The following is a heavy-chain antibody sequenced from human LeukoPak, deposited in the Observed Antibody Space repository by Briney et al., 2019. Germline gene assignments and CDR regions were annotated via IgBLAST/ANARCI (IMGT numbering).Heavy chain of an antibody. CDR1: GYTFTSYD. J-gene: IGHJ4*02. Sequence: ASVKVSCKASGYTFTSYDINWVRQATGQGLEWMGWLNPNSGSTCYAQKFQGRVTITRNTSISTAYMELSGLRSEDTAVYYCARGRSTGYPYCFEYWGQGTLVTVSS. D-gene: IGHD5-12*01. CDR3: ARGRSTGYPYCFEY. V-gene: IGHV1-8*03. CDR2: LNPNSGST.